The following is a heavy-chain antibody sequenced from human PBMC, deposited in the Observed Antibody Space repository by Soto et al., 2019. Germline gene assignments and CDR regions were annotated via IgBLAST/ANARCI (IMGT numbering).Heavy chain of an antibody. CDR2: IYSDGST. CDR3: ARFHITILGLDV. J-gene: IGHJ6*02. V-gene: IGHV3-66*01. CDR1: GFTVSSNY. D-gene: IGHD3-3*01. Sequence: XSLNLSCAASGFTVSSNYMRWVPQAPGKGLEWVSVIYSDGSTYYADSVKDRFTISRDNFKNTLYLQMNSMRAEDTAVYYCARFHITILGLDVWGQGTTVTVSS.